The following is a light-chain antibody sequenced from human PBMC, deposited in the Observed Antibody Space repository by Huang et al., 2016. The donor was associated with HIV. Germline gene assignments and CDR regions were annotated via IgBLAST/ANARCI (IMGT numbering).Light chain of an antibody. CDR1: QSITTY. CDR2: DTY. J-gene: IGKJ4*01. CDR3: QQRSGWPLT. Sequence: EIVLTQSPHTLSLSPGERATLSCRASQSITTYLTWYQQRPGQAPRLLIYDTYYRASGIPARFSGSGSGTNFTLTIDSLGPGDLATYYCQQRSGWPLTFGGGTKVQI. V-gene: IGKV3-11*01.